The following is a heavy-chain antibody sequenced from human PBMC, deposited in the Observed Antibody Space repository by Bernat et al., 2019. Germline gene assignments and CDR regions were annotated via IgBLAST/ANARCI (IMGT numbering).Heavy chain of an antibody. V-gene: IGHV3-72*01. CDR2: SRNKANSYPT. CDR3: AKSHSGYEKGGLDY. CDR1: GFTFSDHY. D-gene: IGHD5-12*01. J-gene: IGHJ4*02. Sequence: EVQLVESGGGLVQPGGSLRLSCAASGFTFSDHYMDWVRQAPGKGLEWVGRSRNKANSYPTHYAASVKGRFTISRDDSNNSLYLQMNSLKTEDTAVYYCAKSHSGYEKGGLDYWGQGTLVTVSS.